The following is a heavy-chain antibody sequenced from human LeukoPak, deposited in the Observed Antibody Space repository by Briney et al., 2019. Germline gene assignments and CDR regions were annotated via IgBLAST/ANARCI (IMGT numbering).Heavy chain of an antibody. CDR1: GYTFTNNW. CDR3: ARGRGWTDY. V-gene: IGHV5-10-1*01. CDR2: IDPRDSNV. D-gene: IGHD6-19*01. J-gene: IGHJ4*02. Sequence: EESLKISCKASGYTFTNNWITWVRQMPGRGLEWMGSIDPRDSNVNYSPSFQGHVTISADKSISTVYLQWSTLKASDTAMYYCARGRGWTDYWGQGTLVVVSS.